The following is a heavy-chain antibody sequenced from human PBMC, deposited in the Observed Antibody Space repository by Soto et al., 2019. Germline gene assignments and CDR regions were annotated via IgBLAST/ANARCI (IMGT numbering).Heavy chain of an antibody. Sequence: QVQLQESGPGLVKPSETLSLTCSVSGGSLSSYYWSWIRQPPGKGLEWIGYVYYSGSINYNPSLKSRVTISVDTSKNQFSLKLSSVTAADTAVYYCARVYCSSTSCYDLFDCWGQGTLVTVSS. CDR1: GGSLSSYY. J-gene: IGHJ4*02. V-gene: IGHV4-59*08. D-gene: IGHD2-2*01. CDR2: VYYSGSI. CDR3: ARVYCSSTSCYDLFDC.